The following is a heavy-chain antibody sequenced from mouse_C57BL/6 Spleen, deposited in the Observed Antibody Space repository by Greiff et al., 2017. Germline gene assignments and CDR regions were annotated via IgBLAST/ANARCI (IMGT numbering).Heavy chain of an antibody. D-gene: IGHD2-1*01. J-gene: IGHJ4*01. V-gene: IGHV1-22*01. CDR2: INPNNGGT. CDR1: GYTFTDYN. CDR3: AGIYYGNHYYAMDY. Sequence: VQLQQSGPELVKPGASVKMSCTASGYTFTDYNMHWVKQSPGKSLEWIGYINPNNGGTSYNQKFTGKATLTVNKSSSTAYMELRSLTSEDSAVYYCAGIYYGNHYYAMDYWGQGTSVTVSS.